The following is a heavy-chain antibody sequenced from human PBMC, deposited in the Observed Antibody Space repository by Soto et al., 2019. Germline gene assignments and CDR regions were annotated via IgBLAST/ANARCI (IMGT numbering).Heavy chain of an antibody. D-gene: IGHD3-22*01. Sequence: GSLRLSCAASGFTFSSNAMSWVRQAPGQGLEWVSAISDSGGSTYYADSVKGRFTISRDNSKNPLYLQMNSLRAEDTAVYYCATGGLMIVVVTDAFDIWGQGTMVTVSS. J-gene: IGHJ3*02. V-gene: IGHV3-23*01. CDR1: GFTFSSNA. CDR3: ATGGLMIVVVTDAFDI. CDR2: ISDSGGST.